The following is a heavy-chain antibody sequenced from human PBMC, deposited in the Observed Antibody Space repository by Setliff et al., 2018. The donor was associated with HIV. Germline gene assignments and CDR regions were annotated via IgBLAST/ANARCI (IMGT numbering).Heavy chain of an antibody. Sequence: GSLRLSCAASGFTFSSYWMHWVRQAPEKGLVWFSHINSDGSGTSYADSVKGRFTISRDNAKNTLYLQMNSLRAEDTAVYYCAKDRYYDSSGSPFDYWGQGTLVTVSS. V-gene: IGHV3-74*01. CDR2: INSDGSGT. CDR3: AKDRYYDSSGSPFDY. J-gene: IGHJ4*02. CDR1: GFTFSSYW. D-gene: IGHD3-22*01.